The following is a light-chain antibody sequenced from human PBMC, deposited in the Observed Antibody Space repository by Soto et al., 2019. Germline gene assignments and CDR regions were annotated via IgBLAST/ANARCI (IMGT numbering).Light chain of an antibody. V-gene: IGKV3D-15*01. CDR3: QQYNDWPRT. CDR1: QSVSSN. Sequence: EILMTQSPASLSVSPGERATLSCRASQSVSSNLAWYQQKPGQAPRLLIYGASTRATGFPARFSGSGSGTEFTLTISSLQSEDFAVYYCQQYNDWPRTFGQGTKVEL. J-gene: IGKJ1*01. CDR2: GAS.